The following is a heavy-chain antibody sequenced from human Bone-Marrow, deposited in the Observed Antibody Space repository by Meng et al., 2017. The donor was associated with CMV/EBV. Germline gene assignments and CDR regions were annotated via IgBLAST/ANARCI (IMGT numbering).Heavy chain of an antibody. D-gene: IGHD5-12*01. J-gene: IGHJ5*02. CDR3: ARGGYSGYDFVNWFDP. V-gene: IGHV3-30*19. CDR1: GFTFSSYG. CDR2: ISYDGSNK. Sequence: SGFTFSSYGMHWVRQAPGKGLEWVAVISYDGSNKYYADSVKGRFTIYRDNSKNTLYLQMNSLRVEDTAVYYCARGGYSGYDFVNWFDPWGQGTLVTVSS.